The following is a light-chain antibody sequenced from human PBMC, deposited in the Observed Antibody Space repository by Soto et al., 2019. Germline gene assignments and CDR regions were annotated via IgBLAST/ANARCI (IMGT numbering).Light chain of an antibody. CDR3: QQRSDWTT. V-gene: IGKV3-11*01. Sequence: EGVLTQSPATLSLSPGERATLSCRASQSVSNYLAWFQQKPGQAPRLLIYDASNRATGIPARFSGSGSGTDFTLTISSLEPEDFALYYCQQRSDWTTFGPGTRLEIK. CDR2: DAS. J-gene: IGKJ5*01. CDR1: QSVSNY.